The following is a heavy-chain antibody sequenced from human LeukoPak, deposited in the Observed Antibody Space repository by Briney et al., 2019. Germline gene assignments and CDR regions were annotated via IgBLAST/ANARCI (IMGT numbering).Heavy chain of an antibody. V-gene: IGHV1-2*02. CDR3: ARGLTRPSIVVVPAAPGHAFDI. J-gene: IGHJ3*02. D-gene: IGHD2-2*01. Sequence: ASVKVSCKASGYTFTGYYMHWVRQAPGQGLEWMGWINPNSGGTNYAQKFQGRVTMTRDTSISTAYMELSRLRSDDTAVYYCARGLTRPSIVVVPAAPGHAFDIWGQGTMVTVSS. CDR2: INPNSGGT. CDR1: GYTFTGYY.